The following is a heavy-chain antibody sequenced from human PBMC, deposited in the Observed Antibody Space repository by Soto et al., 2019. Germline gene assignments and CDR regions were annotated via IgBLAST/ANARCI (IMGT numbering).Heavy chain of an antibody. J-gene: IGHJ5*02. Sequence: PGGSLRLSCAASGFTFGSSAMTWVRQAPGEGLEWVSSIGWSGTDTYYADFVMGRFTISRDNSKNTLHLQINSLRVEDTAVYYCARGGIVARLFDPWGHGTLVTVSS. CDR1: GFTFGSSA. V-gene: IGHV3-23*01. CDR3: ARGGIVARLFDP. D-gene: IGHD6-6*01. CDR2: IGWSGTDT.